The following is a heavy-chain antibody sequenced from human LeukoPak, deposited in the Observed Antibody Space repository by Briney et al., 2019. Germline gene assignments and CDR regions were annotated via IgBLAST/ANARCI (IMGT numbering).Heavy chain of an antibody. CDR3: ARAPTKIYYYMDV. V-gene: IGHV4-4*09. CDR1: GGSISSYY. CDR2: IYTSGST. J-gene: IGHJ6*03. D-gene: IGHD5-24*01. Sequence: SETLSLTCTVSGGSISSYYWSWIRQPPGKGLEWIGYIYTSGSTNYNPSLKGRVTISVDTSKNQVSLKVSSVTAADTAVYYCARAPTKIYYYMDVWGKGTTVTVSS.